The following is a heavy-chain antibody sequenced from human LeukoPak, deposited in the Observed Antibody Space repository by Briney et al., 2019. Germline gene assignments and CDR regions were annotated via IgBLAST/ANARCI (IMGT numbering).Heavy chain of an antibody. D-gene: IGHD2-8*02. CDR2: ITSYRRDT. CDR3: AKGTLEHCTGAICYPFDY. CDR1: GFTFSDNY. Sequence: GGSLRLSCAASGFTFSDNYMSWIRQTPGKGLEWVSSITSYRRDTYYADSVKGRFTISRDNSKSTLSLQMNSLRAEDSAIYYCAKGTLEHCTGAICYPFDYWGQGSLVTVSS. V-gene: IGHV3-23*01. J-gene: IGHJ4*02.